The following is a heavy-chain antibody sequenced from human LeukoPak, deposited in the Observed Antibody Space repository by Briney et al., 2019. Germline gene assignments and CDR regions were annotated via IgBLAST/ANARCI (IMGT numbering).Heavy chain of an antibody. V-gene: IGHV1-69*01. J-gene: IGHJ4*02. CDR1: GGTFSSYA. CDR3: ARLLRYFDWTHNGSFDY. CDR2: IIPIFGTA. D-gene: IGHD3-9*01. Sequence: SVKVSCKASGGTFSSYAISWVRQAPGQGLEWMGGIIPIFGTANYAQKFQGRATITADESTSTAYMELSSLRSEDTAVYYCARLLRYFDWTHNGSFDYWGQGTLVTVSS.